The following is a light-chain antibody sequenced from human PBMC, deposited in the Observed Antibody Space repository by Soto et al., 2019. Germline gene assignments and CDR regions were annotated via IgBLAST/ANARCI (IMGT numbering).Light chain of an antibody. CDR2: GNS. CDR3: QSYDSSLSGYV. CDR1: SSNIGAGYD. Sequence: QSALTQPPSASGVPGQRVTITCTGSSSNIGAGYDVHWYQQLPGTAPKLLIYGNSNRPSGVPDRFSGSKSGTSASLAITGLQAEDEADYYCQSYDSSLSGYVFGTGTKATVL. V-gene: IGLV1-40*01. J-gene: IGLJ1*01.